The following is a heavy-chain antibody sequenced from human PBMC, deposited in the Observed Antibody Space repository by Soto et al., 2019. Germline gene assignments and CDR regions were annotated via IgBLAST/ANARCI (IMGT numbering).Heavy chain of an antibody. Sequence: ETLSLTCSVSGASVSSGGYYWTWIRQPPGKGLEWIGYIYYTGSTTYNPSLKSRVTISADTSKNQFSLKLTSVTAADTAIYYCARAGRYTSSYWGQGTLVTVSS. D-gene: IGHD6-6*01. CDR2: IYYTGST. CDR1: GASVSSGGYY. CDR3: ARAGRYTSSY. V-gene: IGHV4-61*08. J-gene: IGHJ4*02.